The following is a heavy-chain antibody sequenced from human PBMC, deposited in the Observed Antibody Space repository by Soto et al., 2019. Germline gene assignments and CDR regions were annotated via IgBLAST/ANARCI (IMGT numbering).Heavy chain of an antibody. D-gene: IGHD3-3*01. Sequence: GGSLRLSCVVSGITFSTYRMHWVRQAPGKGLVWVSHIKSDGTVTHYTESVRGRFIISRDNAKNTLFLQMNSLRAEDTAVYYCARENYDFWSGYYLDYWGQGTLVTVSS. CDR1: GITFSTYR. V-gene: IGHV3-74*01. CDR3: ARENYDFWSGYYLDY. J-gene: IGHJ4*02. CDR2: IKSDGTVT.